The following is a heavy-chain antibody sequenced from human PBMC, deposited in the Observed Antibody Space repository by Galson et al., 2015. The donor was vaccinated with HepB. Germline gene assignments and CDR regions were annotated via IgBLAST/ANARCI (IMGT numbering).Heavy chain of an antibody. D-gene: IGHD6-13*01. V-gene: IGHV1-3*01. Sequence: SVKVSCKASGYTFTSYAMHWVRQAPGQRLEWMGWINAGNGNTKYSQKFQGRVTITRDTSASTAYMELSSLRSEDTAVYYCARDRIAERENWSDPWGQGTLVTVSS. CDR3: ARDRIAERENWSDP. CDR2: INAGNGNT. J-gene: IGHJ5*02. CDR1: GYTFTSYA.